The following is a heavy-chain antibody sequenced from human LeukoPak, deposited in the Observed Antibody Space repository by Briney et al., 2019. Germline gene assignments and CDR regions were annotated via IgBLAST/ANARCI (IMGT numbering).Heavy chain of an antibody. CDR1: GGTFSSYA. V-gene: IGHV1-69*13. J-gene: IGHJ3*02. Sequence: SVKVSCKASGGTFSSYAISWVRQAPGQGLEWMGGIIPIFGTANYVQKFQGRVTITADESTSTAYMELSSLRSDDTAVYYCARGKGSKNAFDIWGQGTMVTVSS. CDR3: ARGKGSKNAFDI. CDR2: IIPIFGTA.